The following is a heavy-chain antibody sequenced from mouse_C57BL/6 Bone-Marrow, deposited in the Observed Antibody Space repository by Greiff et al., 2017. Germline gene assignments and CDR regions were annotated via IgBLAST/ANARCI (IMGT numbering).Heavy chain of an antibody. D-gene: IGHD1-1*01. CDR2: ILPGSGST. Sequence: QVQLQQSGAELMKPGASVKLSCKATGYTFTGYWIEWVKQRPGHGLEWIGEILPGSGSTNYNEKFKGKATFTADTSSNTPYMHLSRLTTEDSAIYYCAIYGSNQYYFDYWGQGTTLTVSS. CDR3: AIYGSNQYYFDY. CDR1: GYTFTGYW. V-gene: IGHV1-9*01. J-gene: IGHJ2*01.